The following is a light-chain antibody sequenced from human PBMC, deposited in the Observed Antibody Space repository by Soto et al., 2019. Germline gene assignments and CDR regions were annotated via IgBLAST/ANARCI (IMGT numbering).Light chain of an antibody. CDR2: EVS. J-gene: IGLJ1*01. V-gene: IGLV2-14*01. CDR1: SSDVGGYNY. Sequence: QSALTRPASVSGSPGQSITISCTGTSSDVGGYNYVSWYQQHPGKDPKLMIYEVSNRPSGVSNRFSGSKSGNTASLTISGLQAEDEADYYCSSYTSSNTLVFGTGTKLTVL. CDR3: SSYTSSNTLV.